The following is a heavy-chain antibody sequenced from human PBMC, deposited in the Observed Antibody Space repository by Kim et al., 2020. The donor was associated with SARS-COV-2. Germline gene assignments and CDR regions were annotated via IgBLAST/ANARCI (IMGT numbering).Heavy chain of an antibody. CDR1: GFNFSGSA. D-gene: IGHD2-21*01. CDR2: IRPKTKNYAT. V-gene: IGHV3-73*01. J-gene: IGHJ4*02. Sequence: GGSLRLSCAASGFNFSGSAIHWVRQASGKGLEWVGRIRPKTKNYATEYAASVRGRFTISRDDSRSTAYLQMNSLKIEDTALYYCTRMGGGDGYTDHWGQGTLVTVSS. CDR3: TRMGGGDGYTDH.